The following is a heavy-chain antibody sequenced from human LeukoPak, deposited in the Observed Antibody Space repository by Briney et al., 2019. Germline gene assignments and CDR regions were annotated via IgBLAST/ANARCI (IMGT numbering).Heavy chain of an antibody. CDR2: LSPTGYTT. D-gene: IGHD2-21*01. V-gene: IGHV3-23*01. J-gene: IGHJ4*01. CDR3: AKRFQNAFDY. CDR1: GFTFSNSA. Sequence: GGSLRLSRAASGFTFSNSAMSWVRQAPGKGLEWVSALSPTGYTTYCADSVKGRFTISRDNSKNTLYLQMNSLRAEDTAVYFCAKRFQNAFDYWGHGTLVTVS.